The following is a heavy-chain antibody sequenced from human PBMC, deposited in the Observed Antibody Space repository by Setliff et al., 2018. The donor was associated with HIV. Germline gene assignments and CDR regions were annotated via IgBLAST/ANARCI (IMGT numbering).Heavy chain of an antibody. Sequence: ASVKVSCKASGYTFTGYHMHWVRQAPGQGLEWMGWINPHSGGTKYAQKFQGRVTMTRDTSISAAYMELSRLRSDDTAVYYCARDDPLYYDSSGYYYVVAFDIWGQGTMVTVSS. J-gene: IGHJ3*02. D-gene: IGHD3-22*01. CDR1: GYTFTGYH. V-gene: IGHV1-2*02. CDR2: INPHSGGT. CDR3: ARDDPLYYDSSGYYYVVAFDI.